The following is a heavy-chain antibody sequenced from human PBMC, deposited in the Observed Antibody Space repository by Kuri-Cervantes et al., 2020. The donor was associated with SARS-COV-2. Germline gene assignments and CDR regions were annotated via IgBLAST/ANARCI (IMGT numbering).Heavy chain of an antibody. V-gene: IGHV3-30-3*01. D-gene: IGHD1-14*01. CDR1: GFTFSSYA. CDR3: TRESEKRVSKSFDS. Sequence: GGSLRLSCAASGFTFSSYAMHWVRQAPGKGLEWVAVISYDGSNKYYADSVKGRFTISRDNAKNSVYLQMSSLRAGDTALYYCTRESEKRVSKSFDSWGQGTLVTVSS. J-gene: IGHJ4*02. CDR2: ISYDGSNK.